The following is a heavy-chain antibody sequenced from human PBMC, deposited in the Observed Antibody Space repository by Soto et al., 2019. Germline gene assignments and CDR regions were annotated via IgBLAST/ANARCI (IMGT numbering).Heavy chain of an antibody. J-gene: IGHJ4*02. Sequence: QVQLQESGPGLVKPSETLSLTCTVSGDSISSFYWTWIRQPPGKGLEWVGYIFSSGSTNYNPSLKSRVTSSVDTFENQFSLKLTSVTAADTAVYYCAIVGYCSSTPCWPIGYFEYWGQGTLVTVSS. D-gene: IGHD2-2*01. CDR1: GDSISSFY. V-gene: IGHV4-59*01. CDR2: IFSSGST. CDR3: AIVGYCSSTPCWPIGYFEY.